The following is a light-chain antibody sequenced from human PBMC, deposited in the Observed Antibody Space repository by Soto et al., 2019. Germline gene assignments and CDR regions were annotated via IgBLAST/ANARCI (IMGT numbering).Light chain of an antibody. J-gene: IGKJ3*01. CDR3: QQSGSSPFT. V-gene: IGKV3-20*01. CDR1: QSISSSY. Sequence: ESVLTQSPGTLSLSPRQIATLSCRASQSISSSYLAWYQQKPGQAPRLLIYGASRRATGIPDRFSGSGSGPYFTLTISRLEPEDFAVYYCQQSGSSPFTFGPGTKVDIK. CDR2: GAS.